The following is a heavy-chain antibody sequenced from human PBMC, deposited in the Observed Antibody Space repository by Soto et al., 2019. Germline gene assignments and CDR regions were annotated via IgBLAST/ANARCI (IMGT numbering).Heavy chain of an antibody. J-gene: IGHJ4*02. D-gene: IGHD5-12*01. V-gene: IGHV3-7*03. CDR2: IKQDGSEK. Sequence: PGGSLRLSCAASRFTFSSYWMSWVRQAPGKGLEWVANIKQDGSEKYYVDSVKGRFTISRDNAKNSLYLQMNSLGAEDTDVYYCARDQGWLQPYYFDYWGQGTLVTVSS. CDR3: ARDQGWLQPYYFDY. CDR1: RFTFSSYW.